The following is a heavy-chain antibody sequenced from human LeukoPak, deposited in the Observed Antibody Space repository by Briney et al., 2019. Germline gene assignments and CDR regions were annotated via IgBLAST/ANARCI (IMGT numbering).Heavy chain of an antibody. CDR3: ARVGDCSSTSCPYEYFQH. CDR2: INHSGST. Sequence: LRLSCAASGFTFSNYEFNWVRQPPGKGLEWIGEINHSGSTNYNPSLKSRVTISVAKSKNQFSLKLSSVTAADTAVYYCARVGDCSSTSCPYEYFQHWGQGTLVTVSS. D-gene: IGHD2-2*01. J-gene: IGHJ1*01. CDR1: GFTFSNYE. V-gene: IGHV4-34*01.